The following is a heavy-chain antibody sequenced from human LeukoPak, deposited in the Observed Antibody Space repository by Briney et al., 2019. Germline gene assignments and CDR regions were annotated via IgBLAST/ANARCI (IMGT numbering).Heavy chain of an antibody. Sequence: ASVKVSCKASGYTFTSYHMHWVRQAPGQGLEWMGKINLSGGSTTYAQKFQGRVTMTRDTSTSTVYMELSSLRSEDTAVYYCRRCGGDCSIDYWGQGTLVTVSS. CDR3: RRCGGDCSIDY. CDR1: GYTFTSYH. CDR2: INLSGGST. D-gene: IGHD2-21*02. J-gene: IGHJ4*02. V-gene: IGHV1-46*01.